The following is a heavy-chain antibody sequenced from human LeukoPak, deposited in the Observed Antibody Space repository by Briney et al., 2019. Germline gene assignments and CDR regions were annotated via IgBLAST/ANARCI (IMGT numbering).Heavy chain of an antibody. CDR1: GGSISSSSYY. CDR2: IYYSGST. J-gene: IGHJ5*02. Sequence: TSETLSLTCTVSGGSISSSSYYWGWIRQPPGKGLEWIGSIYYSGSTYYNPSLKSRVTISVDTSKNQFSLKLSSVTAADTAVYYCARSYGSGSYYTRRAWFDPWGQGTLVTVSS. V-gene: IGHV4-39*07. CDR3: ARSYGSGSYYTRRAWFDP. D-gene: IGHD3-10*01.